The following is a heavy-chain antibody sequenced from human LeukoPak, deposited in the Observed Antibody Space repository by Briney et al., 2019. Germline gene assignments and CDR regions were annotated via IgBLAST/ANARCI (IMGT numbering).Heavy chain of an antibody. CDR2: ISSNGGST. Sequence: GGSLRLSCSASGFTFSSYAMHWVRQAPGKGLEYVSAISSNGGSTYYADSVKGRFTISRDNSKNTLYLQMSSLRAEDTAVYYCVKGAESGRMATIHADYWGQGTLVTVSS. CDR3: VKGAESGRMATIHADY. V-gene: IGHV3-64D*06. CDR1: GFTFSSYA. D-gene: IGHD5-24*01. J-gene: IGHJ4*02.